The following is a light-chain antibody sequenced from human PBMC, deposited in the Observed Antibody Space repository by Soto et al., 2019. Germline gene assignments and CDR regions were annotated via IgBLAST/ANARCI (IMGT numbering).Light chain of an antibody. Sequence: EIVLTQSPGTLSLSPGERATLSCRASHTISSSYLAWYQQKPGQAPRLLMYGISRRATSIPDRFSGSGSGTDFTLTITRLEPEDFAVDYCQQYVTSSPRTFGQGTKVEIK. V-gene: IGKV3-20*01. J-gene: IGKJ1*01. CDR3: QQYVTSSPRT. CDR1: HTISSSY. CDR2: GIS.